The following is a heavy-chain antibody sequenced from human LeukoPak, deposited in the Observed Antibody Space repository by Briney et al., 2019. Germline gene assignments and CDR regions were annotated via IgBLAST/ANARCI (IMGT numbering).Heavy chain of an antibody. V-gene: IGHV1-46*01. J-gene: IGHJ4*02. CDR2: INPSGGST. CDR3: AGVYYDSSATASFDY. D-gene: IGHD3-22*01. CDR1: GYTFTSYY. Sequence: ASVKVSCKASGYTFTSYYMHWVRQAPGQGLEWMGIINPSGGSTSYAQKFQGRVTMTRDTSTSTVYMELSSLRSEDTAVYYCAGVYYDSSATASFDYWGQGTLVTVSS.